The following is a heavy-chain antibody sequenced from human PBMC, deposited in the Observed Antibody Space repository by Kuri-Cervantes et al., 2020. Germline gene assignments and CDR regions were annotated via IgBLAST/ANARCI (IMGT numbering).Heavy chain of an antibody. Sequence: GGSLRLSCEASGFTFDDYAMHWVRQGPGKGLEWVSGISWNSGYIVYADSVKGRFTISRDNAKNSLYLQMNSLRAEDTAVYYCARSPRGQWPKVYYYGMDVWGQGTTVTVSS. CDR1: GFTFDDYA. CDR2: ISWNSGYI. J-gene: IGHJ6*02. CDR3: ARSPRGQWPKVYYYGMDV. D-gene: IGHD6-19*01. V-gene: IGHV3-9*01.